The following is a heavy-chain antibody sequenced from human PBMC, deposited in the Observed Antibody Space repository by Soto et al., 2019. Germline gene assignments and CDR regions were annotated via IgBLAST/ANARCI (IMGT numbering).Heavy chain of an antibody. V-gene: IGHV3-74*01. CDR2: INSDGSST. CDR3: ARPQETTVSLRAFDY. CDR1: GFTFSRYW. Sequence: PGGSLRLSCAASGFTFSRYWMHWVRQAPGKGLVWVSRINSDGSSTSYADSVKGRFTISRDNAKNTLYLQMNSLRAEDTAVYYCARPQETTVSLRAFDYRGQGTLVTVSS. J-gene: IGHJ4*02. D-gene: IGHD4-17*01.